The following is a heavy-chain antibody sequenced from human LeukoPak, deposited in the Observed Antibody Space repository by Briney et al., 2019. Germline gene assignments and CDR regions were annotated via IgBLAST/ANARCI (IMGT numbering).Heavy chain of an antibody. J-gene: IGHJ4*02. Sequence: GGSLRLSCAASGFTFSSYWMSWVRQAPGKGLEWVANIKQDGSEKYYVDSVKGRFTISRDNSKNSLYLQMNSLRADDTAVFFCARDLTYQKANGDYWGKGTLVTVFS. D-gene: IGHD2-2*01. CDR2: IKQDGSEK. CDR1: GFTFSSYW. CDR3: ARDLTYQKANGDY. V-gene: IGHV3-7*01.